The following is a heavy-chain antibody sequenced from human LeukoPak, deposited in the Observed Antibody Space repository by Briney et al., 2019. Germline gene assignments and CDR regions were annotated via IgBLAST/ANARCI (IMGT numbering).Heavy chain of an antibody. D-gene: IGHD2-2*01. CDR2: MNPNSGNT. V-gene: IGHV1-8*01. J-gene: IGHJ5*02. CDR3: ARASFKYQLLAMVGWFDP. Sequence: ASVKVSCKASGYTFTSYDINWVRQATGQGLEWMGWMNPNSGNTGYAQKFQGRVTMARNTSISTAYMELSSLRSEDTAVYYCARASFKYQLLAMVGWFDPWGQGALVTVSS. CDR1: GYTFTSYD.